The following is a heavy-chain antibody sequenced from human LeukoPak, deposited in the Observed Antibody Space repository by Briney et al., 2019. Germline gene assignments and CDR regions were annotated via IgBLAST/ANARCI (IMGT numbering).Heavy chain of an antibody. J-gene: IGHJ4*02. D-gene: IGHD1-26*01. V-gene: IGHV3-7*01. Sequence: HPGGSLRLSCAASGFTFSRYWMTWVRQAPGKGLEWVANIKQDGSEKYYVDSVKGRFTISRDNAKNSLYLQMNSLRAEDTAVYYCARGSSGSDYGGFDYWGQGTLVTVSS. CDR2: IKQDGSEK. CDR1: GFTFSRYW. CDR3: ARGSSGSDYGGFDY.